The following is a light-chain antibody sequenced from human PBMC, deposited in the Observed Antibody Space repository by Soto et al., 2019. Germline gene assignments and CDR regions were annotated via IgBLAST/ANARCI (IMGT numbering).Light chain of an antibody. CDR1: QGISSY. CDR2: AAS. V-gene: IGKV1-9*01. CDR3: QQLNSYLSFT. J-gene: IGKJ3*01. Sequence: DIQLTQSPSFLSASVGDRVTITCRASQGISSYLAWYQQKPGKAPKLLIYAASTLQSGVPSRFSGSVSGTEFTLTISSLQPEDFATYYCQQLNSYLSFTFGPGTKVDIK.